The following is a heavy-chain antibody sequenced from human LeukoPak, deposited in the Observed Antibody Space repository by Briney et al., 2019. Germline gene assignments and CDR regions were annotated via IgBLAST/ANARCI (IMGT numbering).Heavy chain of an antibody. CDR3: ARVKDDIVVVPAAYFDY. CDR1: GDSISSYY. CDR2: IYHSGST. D-gene: IGHD2-2*01. Sequence: PSETLSLTCTVSGDSISSYYWSWIRQPPGKGLEWIGYIYHSGSTYYNPSLKSRVTISVDRSKNQFSLKLSSVTAADTAVYYCARVKDDIVVVPAAYFDYWGQGTLVTVSS. J-gene: IGHJ4*02. V-gene: IGHV4-59*12.